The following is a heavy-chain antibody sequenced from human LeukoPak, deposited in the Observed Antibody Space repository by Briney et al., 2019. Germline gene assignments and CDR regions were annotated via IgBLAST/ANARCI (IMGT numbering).Heavy chain of an antibody. CDR1: GYTLTELS. CDR2: FDPEDGET. Sequence: ASVKVSCKVSGYTLTELSMHWVRQAPGKGLEWMGGFDPEDGETIYAQKFQGRVTMTRNTSISTTYMELSSLRSEDTAVYYCARVLSDYGDYVYPFDYWGQGTLVTVSS. V-gene: IGHV1-24*01. D-gene: IGHD4-17*01. J-gene: IGHJ4*02. CDR3: ARVLSDYGDYVYPFDY.